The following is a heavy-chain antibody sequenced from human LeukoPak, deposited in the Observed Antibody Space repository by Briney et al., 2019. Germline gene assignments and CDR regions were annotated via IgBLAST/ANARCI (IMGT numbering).Heavy chain of an antibody. CDR2: IYTGGST. CDR1: GFAVSSNF. V-gene: IGHV3-53*01. D-gene: IGHD2/OR15-2a*01. J-gene: IGHJ4*02. CDR3: SRGGGFLDY. Sequence: GGSLRLSCAASGFAVSSNFMSWVRQAPGKGLEWVSVIYTGGSTYYAESVKGRFTISRDESKNTLYLQMNSLRAEDTAVYYCSRGGGFLDYWGQGTLVTVSS.